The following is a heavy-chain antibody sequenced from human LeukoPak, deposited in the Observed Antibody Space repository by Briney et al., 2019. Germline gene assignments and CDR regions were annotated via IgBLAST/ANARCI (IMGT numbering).Heavy chain of an antibody. Sequence: PSETLSLTCTVPGGSISYGGYYWSWIRQHPGKGLEWIGHIYITGSTYYNPSLKSRVTISMDTSKNQFSLKLTSVTAADTAVYYCARVGAVTTVVTMYYLDYWGQGTLVTVSS. CDR1: GGSISYGGYY. CDR2: IYITGST. CDR3: ARVGAVTTVVTMYYLDY. D-gene: IGHD4-23*01. J-gene: IGHJ4*02. V-gene: IGHV4-31*03.